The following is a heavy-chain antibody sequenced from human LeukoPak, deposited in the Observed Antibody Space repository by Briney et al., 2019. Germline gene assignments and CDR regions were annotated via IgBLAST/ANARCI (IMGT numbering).Heavy chain of an antibody. J-gene: IGHJ4*02. D-gene: IGHD6-6*01. CDR1: GFTFSSYG. V-gene: IGHV3-33*01. CDR3: ARDIGTYSSSSGFDY. CDR2: IWYDGSNK. Sequence: GGSLRLSCATSGFTFSSYGMHWVRRAPGKGLEWVAVIWYDGSNKYYADSVKGRFTISRDNSKNTLYLQMNSLRAEDTAVYYCARDIGTYSSSSGFDYWGQGTLVTVSS.